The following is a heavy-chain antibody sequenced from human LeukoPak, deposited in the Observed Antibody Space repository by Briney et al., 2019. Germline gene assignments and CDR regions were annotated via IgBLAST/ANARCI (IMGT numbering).Heavy chain of an antibody. CDR1: GFTFSSYG. V-gene: IGHV3-33*01. Sequence: GGSLRLSCAASGFTFSSYGMHWVRQAPGKGLEWVAVIWYDGSNKYYADSVKGRFTISRDNSKNTLYLQMNSLRAEDTAVYYCARIITIKVMDVWGQGTTVTVSS. CDR2: IWYDGSNK. D-gene: IGHD5-24*01. J-gene: IGHJ6*02. CDR3: ARIITIKVMDV.